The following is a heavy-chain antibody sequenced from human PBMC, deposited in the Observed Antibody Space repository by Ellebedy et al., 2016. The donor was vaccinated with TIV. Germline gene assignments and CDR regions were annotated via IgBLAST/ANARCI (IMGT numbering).Heavy chain of an antibody. V-gene: IGHV4-34*01. CDR2: INHSGST. D-gene: IGHD4-17*01. J-gene: IGHJ4*02. CDR1: GGSFSGYY. Sequence: MPSETLSLTCAVYGGSFSGYYWSWIRQPPGKGLEWIGEINHSGSTNYNPSLKSRVTISVDTSKNQFSLKLSSVTAADTAVYYCARDGKYGDYVDYWGQGTLVTVSS. CDR3: ARDGKYGDYVDY.